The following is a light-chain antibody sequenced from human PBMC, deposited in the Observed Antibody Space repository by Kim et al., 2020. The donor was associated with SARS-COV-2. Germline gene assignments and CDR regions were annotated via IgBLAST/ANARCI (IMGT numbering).Light chain of an antibody. CDR2: GAS. CDR3: QQYGNSPWT. CDR1: QSFSTSY. Sequence: EVVLTQSPGTLSLSPGERATLSCRASQSFSTSYLAWYQQKSGQAPRLLIYGASIRATGVPDRFSGGGSGTDFTLTISRLEPEDSAVYFCQQYGNSPWTFGLGTKVEIK. V-gene: IGKV3-20*01. J-gene: IGKJ1*01.